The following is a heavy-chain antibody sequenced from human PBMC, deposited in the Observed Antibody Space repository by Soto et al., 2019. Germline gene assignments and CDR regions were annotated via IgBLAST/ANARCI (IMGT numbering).Heavy chain of an antibody. CDR3: ARQKVSRFYGEVDFFDY. J-gene: IGHJ4*02. D-gene: IGHD4-17*01. Sequence: LALTSAASGGSISSAGYAWRLIRQPPGKGLEWIGEVTRSGSTNYNPSLKSRVTISIDTSNKHLSLHLSSVTAADTAVYYCARQKVSRFYGEVDFFDYWGLGTLVTVSS. V-gene: IGHV4-30-2*01. CDR1: GGSISSAGYA. CDR2: VTRSGST.